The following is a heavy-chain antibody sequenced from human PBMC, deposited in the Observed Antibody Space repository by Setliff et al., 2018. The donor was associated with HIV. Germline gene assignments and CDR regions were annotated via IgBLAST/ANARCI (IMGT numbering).Heavy chain of an antibody. CDR2: LYPGDSDI. CDR3: ARAPNSPYYSNCWCADH. CDR1: GYSFTTYW. V-gene: IGHV5-51*01. Sequence: GESLKISCKTSGYSFTTYWIGWLRQMLGKGLEWMALLYPGDSDIRYSPSFQSQVTVSADKSIGTAYLQWNSLKASDTALYFCARAPNSPYYSNCWCADHWGQGTLVTSPQ. J-gene: IGHJ5*02. D-gene: IGHD3-22*01.